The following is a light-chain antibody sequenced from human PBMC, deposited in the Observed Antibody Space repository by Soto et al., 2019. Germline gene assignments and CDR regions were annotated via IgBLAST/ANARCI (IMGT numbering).Light chain of an antibody. CDR1: QSVSDSY. Sequence: DIVLTQSSGTLSLSPGERATISCRASQSVSDSYLAWYQQKPGQPPRLLIFGASSRATAIPDRFSGSGSGTDFTLTINRLEPEDFAVYYCQHYGSASSWTFGQGTRVNIK. J-gene: IGKJ1*01. V-gene: IGKV3-20*01. CDR2: GAS. CDR3: QHYGSASSWT.